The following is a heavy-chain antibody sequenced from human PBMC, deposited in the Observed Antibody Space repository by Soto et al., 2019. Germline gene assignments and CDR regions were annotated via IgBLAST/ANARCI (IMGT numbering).Heavy chain of an antibody. CDR1: GFTFSNYA. CDR2: LSGSGASK. V-gene: IGHV3-23*01. CDR3: AKDRRIAVVLESFDY. J-gene: IGHJ4*02. D-gene: IGHD2-2*01. Sequence: GGSLRLSCAASGFTFSNYAMSWVRQAPGKGLEWVSGLSGSGASKYYADSVRGRFTISRDNSKNTVYLEINSLRAEDTAVYYCAKDRRIAVVLESFDYWGQGTLVTVSS.